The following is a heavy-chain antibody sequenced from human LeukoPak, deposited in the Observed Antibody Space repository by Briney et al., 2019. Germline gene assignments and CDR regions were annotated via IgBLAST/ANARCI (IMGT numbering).Heavy chain of an antibody. CDR2: ISSNGGST. CDR3: ARDGGDDSSGYPYYYFDY. V-gene: IGHV3-64*01. CDR1: GLTFSSYW. J-gene: IGHJ4*02. D-gene: IGHD3-22*01. Sequence: PGGSLRLSCAASGLTFSSYWMSWVRQAPGKGLEYVSAISSNGGSTYFANSVKGRFTISRDNSKNTLYLQMGSLRAEDMAVYYCARDGGDDSSGYPYYYFDYWGQGTLVTVS.